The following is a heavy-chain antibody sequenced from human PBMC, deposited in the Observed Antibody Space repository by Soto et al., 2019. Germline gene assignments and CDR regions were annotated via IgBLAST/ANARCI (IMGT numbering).Heavy chain of an antibody. CDR1: GASVGSRAHY. V-gene: IGHV4-61*08. J-gene: IGHJ4*02. D-gene: IGHD6-19*01. Sequence: PSETLSLTCNASGASVGSRAHYWSWIRQPPGKGLEWIGYIFYSGRTNYNPSLKSQVSMSIDLSKNQFSLRLSSVTAANTAMYYCARDLLAGFDYWGQGILVTVSS. CDR3: ARDLLAGFDY. CDR2: IFYSGRT.